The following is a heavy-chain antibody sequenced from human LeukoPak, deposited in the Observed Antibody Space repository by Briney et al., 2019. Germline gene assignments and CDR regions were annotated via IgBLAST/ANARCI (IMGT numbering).Heavy chain of an antibody. Sequence: GGSLRLSCAASGFTFSSYEMNWVRQAPGKGLEWVSYISSSGSTIYYADSVKGRFTISRDNAKNSLYLQMNSLRAEDTAVYYCAKDPLHYDTPLGAFDIWSQGTMVTVSS. CDR3: AKDPLHYDTPLGAFDI. CDR2: ISSSGSTI. J-gene: IGHJ3*02. CDR1: GFTFSSYE. V-gene: IGHV3-48*03. D-gene: IGHD3-9*01.